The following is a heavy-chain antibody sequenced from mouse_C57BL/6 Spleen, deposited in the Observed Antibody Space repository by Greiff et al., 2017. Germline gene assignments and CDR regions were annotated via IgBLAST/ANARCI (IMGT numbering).Heavy chain of an antibody. J-gene: IGHJ1*03. CDR2: INSDGGST. CDR3: ARQNYGSSGWYFDV. Sequence: EVMLVESGGGLVQPGESLKLSCESNEYAFPSHDMSWVRKTPEKRLELVAAINSDGGSTYYPDTMERRFIISRDNTKKTLYLQMSSLRSEDTALYYCARQNYGSSGWYFDVWGTGTTVTVSS. CDR1: EYAFPSHD. D-gene: IGHD1-1*01. V-gene: IGHV5-2*03.